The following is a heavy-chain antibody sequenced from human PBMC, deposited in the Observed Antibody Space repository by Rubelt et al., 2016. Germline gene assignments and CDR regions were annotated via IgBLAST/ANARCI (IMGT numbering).Heavy chain of an antibody. J-gene: IGHJ4*02. Sequence: QVQLQESGPGLVKPSQTLSLTCTVSGVSMSTGGPYWSWIRQHPGKGLEWIGYIYYTGTTYYNPSLKSRVSISVDTSKNQFSRNLSSVTAADTAVYYCAGDRGDSTGRIDYWGQGTLVTVSS. CDR3: AGDRGDSTGRIDY. CDR2: IYYTGTT. CDR1: GVSMSTGGPY. D-gene: IGHD3-22*01. V-gene: IGHV4-31*03.